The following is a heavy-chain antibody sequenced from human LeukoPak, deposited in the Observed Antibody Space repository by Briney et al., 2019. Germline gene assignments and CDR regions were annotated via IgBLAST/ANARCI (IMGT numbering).Heavy chain of an antibody. CDR2: INPNSGGT. CDR1: GYTFTGYY. V-gene: IGHV1-2*06. J-gene: IGHJ5*02. Sequence: ASVKVSCKASGYTFTGYYMHWVRRAPGQGLEWMGQINPNSGGTNYAQKFQGRVTMTSDTSISTAYMELRRLRSDDTAVYYCARDRAAAGWFDPWGQGTLVTVSS. CDR3: ARDRAAAGWFDP. D-gene: IGHD6-13*01.